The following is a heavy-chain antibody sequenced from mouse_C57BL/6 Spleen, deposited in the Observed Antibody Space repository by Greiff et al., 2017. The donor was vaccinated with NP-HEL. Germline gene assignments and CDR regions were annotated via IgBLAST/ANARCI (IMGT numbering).Heavy chain of an antibody. J-gene: IGHJ4*01. V-gene: IGHV1-82*01. D-gene: IGHD1-1*01. CDR2: IYPGDGDT. CDR1: GYAFSSSW. Sequence: VQRVESGPELVKPGASVKISCKASGYAFSSSWMNWVKQRPGKGLEWIGRIYPGDGDTNYNGKFKGKATLTADKSSSTAYMQLSSLTSEDSAVYFCARGGFYYGSHYAMDYWGQGTSVTVSS. CDR3: ARGGFYYGSHYAMDY.